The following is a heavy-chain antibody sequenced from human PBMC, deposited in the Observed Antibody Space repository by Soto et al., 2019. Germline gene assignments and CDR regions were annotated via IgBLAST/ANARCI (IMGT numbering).Heavy chain of an antibody. J-gene: IGHJ4*02. CDR3: ATGPRREY. Sequence: QVQLVQSGAEVKKPGVSVNISCKASGYTFTSYAIHWVRLAPGQRPEWMGWINGGDGNTKYSPKFQGRVTITRDTSASTAYMELSSLRSEDPAVYHCATGPRREYWGQGSLVTVSS. CDR2: INGGDGNT. V-gene: IGHV1-3*01. CDR1: GYTFTSYA.